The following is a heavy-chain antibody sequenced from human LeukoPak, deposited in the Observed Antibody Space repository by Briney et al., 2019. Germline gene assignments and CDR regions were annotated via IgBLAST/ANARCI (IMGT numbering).Heavy chain of an antibody. CDR2: INHSGST. D-gene: IGHD3-22*01. V-gene: IGHV4-34*01. CDR3: ARYSVWGYYDSSGYYYLDY. Sequence: SETLSLTCAVYGGSFSGYYWSWIRQPPGKGLEWIGEINHSGSTNYNPSLKSRVTISVDTSKNQFSLKLSSVTAADTAVHYCARYSVWGYYDSSGYYYLDYWGQGTLVTVSS. CDR1: GGSFSGYY. J-gene: IGHJ4*02.